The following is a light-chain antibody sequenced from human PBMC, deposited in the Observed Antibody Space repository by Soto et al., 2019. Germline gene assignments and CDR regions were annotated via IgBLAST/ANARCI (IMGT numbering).Light chain of an antibody. CDR3: SSARRDNTWV. CDR2: EVS. Sequence: QSVLTQPASVSESPGQSITISCTGTNSDIGASTFVSWYQQHPGKAPKLLIYEVSNRPSGISNRFSGSKSANTASLTISGLQAEDEADYYCSSARRDNTWVFGGGTKLTVL. V-gene: IGLV2-14*03. CDR1: NSDIGASTF. J-gene: IGLJ3*02.